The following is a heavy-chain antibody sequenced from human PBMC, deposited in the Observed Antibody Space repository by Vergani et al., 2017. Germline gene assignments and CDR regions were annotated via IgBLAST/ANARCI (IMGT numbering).Heavy chain of an antibody. J-gene: IGHJ6*02. CDR2: ISAYNGNT. Sequence: QVQLVQSGAEVKKPGASVKVSCKASGYTFTSYGISWVRQAPGQGLEWMGWISAYNGNTNYAQKIQGRVTMTTDTSTSTDYMELRSLRSDDTAVYYCARESGSSWYGGPGYGMDVWGQGTTVTVSS. CDR3: ARESGSSWYGGPGYGMDV. D-gene: IGHD6-13*01. CDR1: GYTFTSYG. V-gene: IGHV1-18*01.